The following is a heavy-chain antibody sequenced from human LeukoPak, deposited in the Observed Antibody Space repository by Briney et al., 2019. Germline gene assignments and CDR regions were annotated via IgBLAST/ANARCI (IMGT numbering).Heavy chain of an antibody. Sequence: SQTLSLTCAISGDSVSSNSAAWNWIRQSPSRGLELLGRTYYRSKWYNDYAVSVKSRITINPDTSKNQFSLQLNSVTPEDTAVYYCAREVDREDIVATIDYWGQGTLVTVSS. CDR3: AREVDREDIVATIDY. V-gene: IGHV6-1*01. J-gene: IGHJ4*02. D-gene: IGHD5-12*01. CDR2: TYYRSKWYN. CDR1: GDSVSSNSAA.